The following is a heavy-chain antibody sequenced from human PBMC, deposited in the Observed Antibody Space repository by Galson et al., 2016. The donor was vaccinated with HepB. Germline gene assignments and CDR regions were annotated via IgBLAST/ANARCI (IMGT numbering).Heavy chain of an antibody. CDR3: VREKWLRLLAIGDN. CDR2: TSFDGAIT. CDR1: GFTFSSYP. J-gene: IGHJ4*02. D-gene: IGHD5-12*01. V-gene: IGHV3-30-3*01. Sequence: SLRLSCAASGFTFSSYPMHYVRQAPGKALERAAGTSFDGAITYYADPVKGRFTISRDKSKSTLYLQMNRLRPGDTAAYYCVREKWLRLLAIGDNWGQGTLVAVSS.